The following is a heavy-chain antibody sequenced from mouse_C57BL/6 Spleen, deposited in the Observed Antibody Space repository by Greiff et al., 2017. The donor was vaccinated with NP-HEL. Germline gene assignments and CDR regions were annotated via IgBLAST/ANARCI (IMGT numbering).Heavy chain of an antibody. D-gene: IGHD1-1*01. V-gene: IGHV1-54*01. J-gene: IGHJ1*03. CDR2: INPGSGGT. CDR3: ARGPYGSYWYCDV. Sequence: VQLQQSGAELVRPGTSVKVSCKASGYAFTNYLIEWVKQRPGQGLEWIGVINPGSGGTNYNEKFKGKATLTADKSSSTAYMQLSNLTSEDSAVYFCARGPYGSYWYCDVWGTGTTVTVSS. CDR1: GYAFTNYL.